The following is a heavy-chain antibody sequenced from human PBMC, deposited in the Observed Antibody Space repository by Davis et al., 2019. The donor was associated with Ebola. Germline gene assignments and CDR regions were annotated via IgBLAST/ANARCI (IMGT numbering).Heavy chain of an antibody. D-gene: IGHD1-26*01. CDR1: GYTFTGYY. J-gene: IGHJ4*02. CDR3: ARGGGSYSYRY. V-gene: IGHV1-46*01. CDR2: INPSGGST. Sequence: AASVKVSCKASGYTFTGYYMHWVRQAPGQGLEWMGIINPSGGSTSYAQKFQGRVTMTEDTSTDTAYMELSSLRSDDTAVYYCARGGGSYSYRYWGQGTLVTVSS.